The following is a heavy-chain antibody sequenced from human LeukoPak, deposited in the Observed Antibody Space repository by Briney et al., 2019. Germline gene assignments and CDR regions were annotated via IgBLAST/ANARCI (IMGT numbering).Heavy chain of an antibody. Sequence: SVKVSCKASGGTFSSYAISWVRQAPGQGLEWMGGIIPIFGTANYAQKFQGRVTITADKSTSTAYMELSSLRSEDTAVYYCARTTEAHSWRTRYYDYYMDVWGKGTTVTVSS. J-gene: IGHJ6*03. CDR2: IIPIFGTA. CDR3: ARTTEAHSWRTRYYDYYMDV. CDR1: GGTFSSYA. V-gene: IGHV1-69*06. D-gene: IGHD6-13*01.